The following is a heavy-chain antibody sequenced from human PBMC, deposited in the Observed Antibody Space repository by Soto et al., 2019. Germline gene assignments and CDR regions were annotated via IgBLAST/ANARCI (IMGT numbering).Heavy chain of an antibody. CDR3: AREPITMVRGVILDYYGMDV. Sequence: SETLSLTCTVSGGSISSYYWSWIRQPAGKGLEWIGRIYTSGSTNYNPSLKSRVTMSVDTSKNQFSLKLSSVTAADTAVYYCAREPITMVRGVILDYYGMDVWGQGTTVTVSS. J-gene: IGHJ6*02. CDR2: IYTSGST. CDR1: GGSISSYY. D-gene: IGHD3-10*01. V-gene: IGHV4-4*07.